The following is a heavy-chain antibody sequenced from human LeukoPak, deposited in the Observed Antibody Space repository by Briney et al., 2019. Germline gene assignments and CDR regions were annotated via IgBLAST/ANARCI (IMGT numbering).Heavy chain of an antibody. D-gene: IGHD2-2*01. CDR3: ARAQPPYYMDV. CDR2: IYYSGST. V-gene: IGHV4-59*01. CDR1: GGSISSYY. J-gene: IGHJ6*03. Sequence: SETLSLTCTVSGGSISSYYWSWIRQPPGKGLEWIGYIYYSGSTNYNPSLKSRVTISVDTSKNQFSLKLSSVTAADTAVYYCARAQPPYYMDVWGKGTTVTVSS.